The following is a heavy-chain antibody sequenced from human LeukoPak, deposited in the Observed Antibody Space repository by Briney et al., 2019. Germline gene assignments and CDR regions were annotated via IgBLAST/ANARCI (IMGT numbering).Heavy chain of an antibody. Sequence: GGSLRLSCAASGFTSSSYEMNSVRQAPGKGLGWVSYISSSGSTIYYADSVKGRFTISRDNAKNSLYLQMNSLRAEDTAVYYCARVGSGWADAFDIWGQGTMVTVSS. J-gene: IGHJ3*02. D-gene: IGHD6-19*01. V-gene: IGHV3-48*03. CDR3: ARVGSGWADAFDI. CDR2: ISSSGSTI. CDR1: GFTSSSYE.